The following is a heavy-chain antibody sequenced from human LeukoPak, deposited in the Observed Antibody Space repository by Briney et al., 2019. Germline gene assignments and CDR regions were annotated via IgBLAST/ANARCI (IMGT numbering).Heavy chain of an antibody. CDR1: GFTFSSYW. CDR2: INSDGTTT. V-gene: IGHV3-74*01. J-gene: IGHJ4*02. CDR3: AKRGVVIRVILVGFHKEAYYFDS. D-gene: IGHD3-22*01. Sequence: GGSLRLSCAASGFTFSSYWMHWVRQAPGKGLVWVSRINSDGTTTYYADSVKGRFTISRDNPKNKLFLQMNSLRAEDTAVYFCAKRGVVIRVILVGFHKEAYYFDSWGQGALVTVSS.